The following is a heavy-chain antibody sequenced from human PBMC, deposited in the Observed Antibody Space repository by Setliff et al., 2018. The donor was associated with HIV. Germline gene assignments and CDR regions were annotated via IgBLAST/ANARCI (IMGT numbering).Heavy chain of an antibody. Sequence: PSETLSLTCTVSGGSISSSSHYWGWIRQPPGKGLEWIGSIYYSGCTYYNPSLKSRVTISVDTSKNQFSLKLSSVTAADTAVYYCARVSRGGSSPGWFDPWGQGTLVTVSS. D-gene: IGHD6-6*01. J-gene: IGHJ5*02. CDR3: ARVSRGGSSPGWFDP. CDR2: IYYSGCT. CDR1: GGSISSSSHY. V-gene: IGHV4-39*07.